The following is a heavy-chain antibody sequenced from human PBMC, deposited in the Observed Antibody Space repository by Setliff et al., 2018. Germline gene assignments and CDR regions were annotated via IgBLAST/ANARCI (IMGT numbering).Heavy chain of an antibody. Sequence: SETLSLTCAVSDFSVSSNYYWGWIRQPPGKGLEWIANVYYSGSTYYSPSLKSRVTMSVVTSKNQFSLNLYSVTAADTAVYYCARTSSGRYFDLWGRGTLVTVSS. J-gene: IGHJ2*01. CDR1: DFSVSSNYY. CDR3: ARTSSGRYFDL. V-gene: IGHV4-38-2*01. CDR2: VYYSGST.